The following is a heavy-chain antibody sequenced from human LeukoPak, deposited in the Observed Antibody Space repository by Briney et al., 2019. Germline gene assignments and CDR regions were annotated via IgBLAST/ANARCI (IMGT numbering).Heavy chain of an antibody. V-gene: IGHV3-43*02. J-gene: IGHJ4*02. D-gene: IGHD5-18*01. Sequence: PGGSLRLSCAASGFTFDDYAMRWVRRGPGKGLEWVSLISGDGGITYYADSVKGRFTISRDNSKNSLYLQMNSLRTEDTALYYCTKGIGGYSFAADYWGQGTLVTVSS. CDR2: ISGDGGIT. CDR1: GFTFDDYA. CDR3: TKGIGGYSFAADY.